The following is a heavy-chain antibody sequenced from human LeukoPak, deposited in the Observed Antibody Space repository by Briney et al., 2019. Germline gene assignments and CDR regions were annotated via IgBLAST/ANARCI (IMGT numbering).Heavy chain of an antibody. CDR3: ARDGDIVATPYFDY. V-gene: IGHV3-66*01. CDR2: IYSGGST. Sequence: GGSLRLSCAASGFTVSSNYMSWVRQAPGKGLEWVSVIYSGGSTYYADSVKGKFTISRDNSKNTLYLQMNSLRAEDTAVYYCARDGDIVATPYFDYWGQGTLVTVSS. CDR1: GFTVSSNY. J-gene: IGHJ4*02. D-gene: IGHD5-12*01.